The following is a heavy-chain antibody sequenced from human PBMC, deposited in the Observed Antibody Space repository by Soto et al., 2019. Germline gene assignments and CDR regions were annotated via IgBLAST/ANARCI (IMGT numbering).Heavy chain of an antibody. V-gene: IGHV3-7*01. D-gene: IGHD3-16*02. CDR2: IRQDGSEK. CDR1: GFTFSHYW. Sequence: GGSLRLSCADSGFTFSHYWMTWVRQAPGKGLEWVANIRQDGSEKYYVDSVKGRFTISRDNSKNTLYLQMNSLRAEDTAVYYCAKDSTMITFGGVIVDPYYFAYWGQGTLVTVSS. CDR3: AKDSTMITFGGVIVDPYYFAY. J-gene: IGHJ4*02.